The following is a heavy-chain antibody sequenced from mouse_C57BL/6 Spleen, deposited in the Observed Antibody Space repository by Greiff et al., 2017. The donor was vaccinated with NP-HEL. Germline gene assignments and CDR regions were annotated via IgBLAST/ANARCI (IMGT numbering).Heavy chain of an antibody. Sequence: QVQLQQPGAELVKPGASVKLSCKASGYTFTSYWMQWVKQRPGQGLEWIGEIDPSDSYTNYNQKFKGKATLTVDTSSSTAYMQLSSLTSEDSAVYYCARDGGAYGNYDHYFDYRGQGTTLTVSS. CDR1: GYTFTSYW. CDR3: ARDGGAYGNYDHYFDY. CDR2: IDPSDSYT. D-gene: IGHD2-1*01. J-gene: IGHJ2*01. V-gene: IGHV1-50*01.